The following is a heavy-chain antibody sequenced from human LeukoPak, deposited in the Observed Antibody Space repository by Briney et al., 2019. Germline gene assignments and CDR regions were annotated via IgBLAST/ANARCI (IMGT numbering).Heavy chain of an antibody. CDR3: ARGMYYYVLSGAFDI. CDR1: GFTFSSYD. CDR2: IRHDGSNK. V-gene: IGHV3-30*02. D-gene: IGHD3-10*02. J-gene: IGHJ3*02. Sequence: GGSLRLSCAASGFTFSSYDMHWVRQAPGKGPEWVAFIRHDGSNKYYADSVKGRFTISRDNAKNSLYLQMNSLRADDTAVYYCARGMYYYVLSGAFDIWGQGTMVTVSS.